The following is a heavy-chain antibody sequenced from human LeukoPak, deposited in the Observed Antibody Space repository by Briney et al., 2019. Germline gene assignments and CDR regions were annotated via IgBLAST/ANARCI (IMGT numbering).Heavy chain of an antibody. J-gene: IGHJ3*02. Sequence: PSETLSLTCTVSGVSISGGSISSSSHYWGWSRQSPGKGLEWIGSFLYSWTTYYNPSLMGRVTLSVDTSKNKLSLKLISVTAADTAVYYCARERYCPDGVCPEGGDAFDIWGQGTMVTVSS. V-gene: IGHV4-39*02. D-gene: IGHD2-8*01. CDR3: ARERYCPDGVCPEGGDAFDI. CDR1: GGSISSSSHY. CDR2: FLYSWTT.